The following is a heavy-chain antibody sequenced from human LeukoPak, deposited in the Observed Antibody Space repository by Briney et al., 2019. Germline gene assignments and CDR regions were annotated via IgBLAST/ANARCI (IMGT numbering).Heavy chain of an antibody. J-gene: IGHJ4*02. CDR2: ISYDGSNK. Sequence: GGSLRLSCAASGFTFSSYAMHWVRQAPGKGLEWVAVISYDGSNKYYADSVKGRFTISRDNSKNTLCLQMNSLRAEDTAVYYCANAITIFGVVIPRYFDYWGQGTLVTVSS. V-gene: IGHV3-30-3*01. CDR3: ANAITIFGVVIPRYFDY. D-gene: IGHD3-3*01. CDR1: GFTFSSYA.